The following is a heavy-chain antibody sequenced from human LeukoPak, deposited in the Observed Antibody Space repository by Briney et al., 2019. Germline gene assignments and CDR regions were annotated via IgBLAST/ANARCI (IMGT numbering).Heavy chain of an antibody. V-gene: IGHV4-59*12. CDR3: ARGRSRYCSSTSCLRGMDV. J-gene: IGHJ6*02. CDR2: IYYSGST. Sequence: SETLSLTCTVSGGSISSYYWSWIRQPPGKGLEWIGYIYYSGSTNYNPSLKSRVTISVDTSKNQFSLKLSSVTAADTAVYYCARGRSRYCSSTSCLRGMDVWGQGTTVTVSS. D-gene: IGHD2-2*01. CDR1: GGSISSYY.